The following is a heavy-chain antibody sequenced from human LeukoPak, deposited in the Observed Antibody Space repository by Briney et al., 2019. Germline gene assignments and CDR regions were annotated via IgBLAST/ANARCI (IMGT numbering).Heavy chain of an antibody. J-gene: IGHJ4*02. CDR1: GFTFSTFA. V-gene: IGHV3-23*01. CDR3: AKAGDDYYQRLDY. Sequence: GGSLTLSCAASGFTFSTFAMSSVRQAPGKGLEWVSGIRGRDGTTHYAASVKGRFTISRDSSKNTLYVQMNSLRAEDTAVYYCAKAGDDYYQRLDYWGQGTLVTVSS. D-gene: IGHD5-24*01. CDR2: IRGRDGTT.